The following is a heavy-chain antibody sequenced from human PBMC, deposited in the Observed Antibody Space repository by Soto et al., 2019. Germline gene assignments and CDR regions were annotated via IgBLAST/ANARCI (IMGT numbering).Heavy chain of an antibody. CDR1: GFTFSSYA. Sequence: GGSLRLSCAASGFTFSSYAMHWVRQAPGKGLEWVAVISYDGSNKYYADSVKGRFTISRDNSKNTLYLQMNSLRAEDTAVYYCARDLSVVVPAAILDYWGQGTLVTVSS. CDR3: ARDLSVVVPAAILDY. V-gene: IGHV3-30-3*01. D-gene: IGHD2-2*01. J-gene: IGHJ4*02. CDR2: ISYDGSNK.